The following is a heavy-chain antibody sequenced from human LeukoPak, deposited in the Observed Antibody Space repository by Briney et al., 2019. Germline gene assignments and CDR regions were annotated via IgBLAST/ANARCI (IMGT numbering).Heavy chain of an antibody. Sequence: GASVKVSCKASGYTFTGYYMHWVRQAPGQGLEWMGWINPNSGGTNYAQKFQGRVTMTRDTSISTAYMELSRLRSDDTAVYYCARYCEWFGENDAFDIWGQGTMVTVSS. CDR1: GYTFTGYY. J-gene: IGHJ3*02. V-gene: IGHV1-2*02. D-gene: IGHD3-10*01. CDR3: ARYCEWFGENDAFDI. CDR2: INPNSGGT.